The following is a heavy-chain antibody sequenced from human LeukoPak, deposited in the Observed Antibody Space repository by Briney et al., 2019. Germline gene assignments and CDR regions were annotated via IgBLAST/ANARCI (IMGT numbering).Heavy chain of an antibody. CDR3: VRDHCSSTSCYESVWFDP. D-gene: IGHD2-2*01. CDR1: GYTFTGYY. V-gene: IGHV1-2*02. Sequence: ASVKVPCKASGYTFTGYYMHWVRQAPGQGLEWMGWINPNSGGTNYAQKFQGRVTMTRDTSISTAYMELSRLRSDDTAVYYCVRDHCSSTSCYESVWFDPWGQGTLVTVSS. CDR2: INPNSGGT. J-gene: IGHJ5*02.